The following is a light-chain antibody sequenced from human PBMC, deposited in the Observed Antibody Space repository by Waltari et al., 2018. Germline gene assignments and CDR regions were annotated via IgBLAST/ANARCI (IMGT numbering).Light chain of an antibody. CDR2: DAS. V-gene: IGKV3-11*01. J-gene: IGKJ3*01. Sequence: EIVLTQSPVTLSLSPGESATLSCRASQSVSSYLAWYQQKPGQAPRLLIYDASNRASGIPARFSGSGSGTDFTLTISSLELEDFAVYYCQQRDNWPPVGTFGPGTKVEIK. CDR3: QQRDNWPPVGT. CDR1: QSVSSY.